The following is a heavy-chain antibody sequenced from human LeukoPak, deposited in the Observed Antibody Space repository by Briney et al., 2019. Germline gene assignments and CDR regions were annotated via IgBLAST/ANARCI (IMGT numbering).Heavy chain of an antibody. CDR3: VRGRVPAY. CDR1: GFTFSNYW. J-gene: IGHJ4*02. V-gene: IGHV3-7*03. CDR2: VKQDGSEK. Sequence: PGGSLRLSCAASGFTFSNYWMSWVRQAPGKGLEWVASVKQDGSEKNYVDSVKGRSTISRDNAKNSLYLQMNSLRAEDTAVHYCVRGRVPAYWGQGTLVTVSS. D-gene: IGHD2-2*01.